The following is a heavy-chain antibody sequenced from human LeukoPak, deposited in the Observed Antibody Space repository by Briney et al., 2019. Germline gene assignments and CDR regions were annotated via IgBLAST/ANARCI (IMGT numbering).Heavy chain of an antibody. D-gene: IGHD5-18*01. Sequence: GGSLRLSCAASGFTFSSYWMSWVRQAPGKGLEWVANIKQDGSEKYYVDSVKGRFTISRDNAKNSLYLQMNSLRAEDTALYYCAKAFRYSSIVDYWGQGTLVTVSS. J-gene: IGHJ4*02. V-gene: IGHV3-7*03. CDR1: GFTFSSYW. CDR2: IKQDGSEK. CDR3: AKAFRYSSIVDY.